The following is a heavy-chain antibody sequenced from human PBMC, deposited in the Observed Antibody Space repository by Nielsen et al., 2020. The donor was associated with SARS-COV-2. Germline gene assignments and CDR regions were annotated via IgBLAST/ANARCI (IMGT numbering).Heavy chain of an antibody. CDR2: ISTSGDYI. Sequence: GESLKISCAASGFTFSYYTMHWVRQAPGKGLEWVSSISTSGDYIYYADLVQGRFAISRDNAKNSLYLQMNSLRAEDTAVYYCARTVGTVITYYFDYWGQGTLVTVSS. CDR1: GFTFSYYT. D-gene: IGHD4-17*01. V-gene: IGHV3-21*01. J-gene: IGHJ4*02. CDR3: ARTVGTVITYYFDY.